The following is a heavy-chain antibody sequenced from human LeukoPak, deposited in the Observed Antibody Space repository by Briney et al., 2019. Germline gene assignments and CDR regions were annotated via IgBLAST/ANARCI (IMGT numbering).Heavy chain of an antibody. CDR2: ISYDVSNH. D-gene: IGHD2-2*01. CDR3: ARYDYQLLFNRAYYGMDV. Sequence: GGSLRLSCAASGFTFSSYAMHWVRQAPGKGLEWVAVISYDVSNHSYAVSVKGPFTISRYNSKNTLYLQMNSLIAEDTAVYYCARYDYQLLFNRAYYGMDVWGQGTTVTVSS. CDR1: GFTFSSYA. J-gene: IGHJ6*02. V-gene: IGHV3-30-3*01.